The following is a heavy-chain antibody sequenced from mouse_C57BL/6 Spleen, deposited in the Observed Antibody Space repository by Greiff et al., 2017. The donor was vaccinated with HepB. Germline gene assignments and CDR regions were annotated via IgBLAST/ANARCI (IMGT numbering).Heavy chain of an antibody. CDR2: IYPGSGNT. Sequence: QVQLQQSGPELVKPGASVKISCKASGYSFTSYYIHWVKQRPGQGLEWIGWIYPGSGNTKYNEKFKGKAKLTADTSSSTAYMQLSSLTSEDSAVYYCARLITTVVATGDYWGQGTTLTVSS. J-gene: IGHJ2*01. CDR1: GYSFTSYY. CDR3: ARLITTVVATGDY. D-gene: IGHD1-1*01. V-gene: IGHV1-66*01.